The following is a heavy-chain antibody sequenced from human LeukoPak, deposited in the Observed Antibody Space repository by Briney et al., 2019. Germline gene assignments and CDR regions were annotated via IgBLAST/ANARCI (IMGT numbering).Heavy chain of an antibody. Sequence: SETLSLTCTVSGGSISSSSYYWGWIRQPPGKGLEWIGSIYYSGSTYYNPSLKSRVTISVDTSKNQFSLKLSSVTAADTAVYYCARDSCDRTSCYLGWFDPWGQGTLVTVSS. J-gene: IGHJ5*02. CDR1: GGSISSSSYY. D-gene: IGHD2-2*01. V-gene: IGHV4-39*07. CDR2: IYYSGST. CDR3: ARDSCDRTSCYLGWFDP.